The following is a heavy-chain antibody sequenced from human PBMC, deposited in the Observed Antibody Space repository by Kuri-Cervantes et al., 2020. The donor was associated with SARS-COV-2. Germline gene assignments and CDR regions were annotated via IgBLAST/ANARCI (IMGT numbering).Heavy chain of an antibody. CDR3: AREGDGGELQA. CDR1: AYSISSDYY. J-gene: IGHJ5*02. Sequence: SETLSLTCAVSAYSISSDYYWGWIRQPPGKGLEWIGYIYYSGSTNYNPSLKGRVTISVDTSKNQFSLKLSSVTAADTAVYYCAREGDGGELQAWGQGTLVTVSS. D-gene: IGHD1-26*01. V-gene: IGHV4-61*01. CDR2: IYYSGST.